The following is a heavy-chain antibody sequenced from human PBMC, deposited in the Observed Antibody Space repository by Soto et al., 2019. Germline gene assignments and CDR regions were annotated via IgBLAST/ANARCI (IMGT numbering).Heavy chain of an antibody. D-gene: IGHD3-22*01. Sequence: EVQLVESGGGLIQPGGSLRLSCAAPGFTVSSNYMSWVRQAPGKGLEWVSVIYSGGSTYYADSVKGRFTISRDNSKNTLYLQMNSLRAEDTAVYYCARDRVESGYPEYFQHWGQGTLVNVSS. CDR2: IYSGGST. V-gene: IGHV3-53*01. J-gene: IGHJ1*01. CDR3: ARDRVESGYPEYFQH. CDR1: GFTVSSNY.